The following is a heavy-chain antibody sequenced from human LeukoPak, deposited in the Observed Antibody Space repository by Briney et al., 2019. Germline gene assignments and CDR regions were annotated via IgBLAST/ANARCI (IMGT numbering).Heavy chain of an antibody. J-gene: IGHJ6*02. V-gene: IGHV3-21*01. CDR2: ISSSSSYI. D-gene: IGHD5-24*01. CDR1: GFTFSSYS. CDR3: ARAKRWLGSYGMDV. Sequence: GGSLRLSCAASGFTFSSYSMNWVRQAPGKGLEWVSSISSSSSYIYYADSVKGRFTISRDNAKNSLYLQMNSLRAEDTAVYYCARAKRWLGSYGMDVWGQGTTVTVSS.